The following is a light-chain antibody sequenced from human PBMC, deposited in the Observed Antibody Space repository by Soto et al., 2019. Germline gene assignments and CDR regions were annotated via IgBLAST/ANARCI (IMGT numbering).Light chain of an antibody. CDR1: SSDVGGYNY. CDR3: SSYTSSSTPYV. Sequence: QSALTQPASVSGSPGQSITISCTGTSSDVGGYNYVSWYQQHPGKAPKLMIYEVSNRPSGVSNRFSGSKSGNTASLTISGLLADDEADYYCSSYTSSSTPYVFGTGTKVTVL. CDR2: EVS. J-gene: IGLJ1*01. V-gene: IGLV2-14*01.